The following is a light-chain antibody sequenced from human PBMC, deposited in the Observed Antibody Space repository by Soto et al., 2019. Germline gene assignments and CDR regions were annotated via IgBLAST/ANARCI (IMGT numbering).Light chain of an antibody. Sequence: NFMLTQPHSVSESPGKTVAISCTRSSGSIGSNYVQWYQQRPGSSPTTVIYEDNQRPSGVPDRFSGSIDSPSNSASLTISGLKTEDEADYYCQSYDSSNHVVFGGGTKVTVL. CDR3: QSYDSSNHVV. CDR2: EDN. V-gene: IGLV6-57*01. J-gene: IGLJ2*01. CDR1: SGSIGSNY.